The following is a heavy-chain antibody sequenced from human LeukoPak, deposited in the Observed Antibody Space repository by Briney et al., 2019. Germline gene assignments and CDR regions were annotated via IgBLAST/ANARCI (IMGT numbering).Heavy chain of an antibody. CDR3: ARGRDGYNYPFDY. Sequence: ASVKVSCKASGGTFSSYAISWVRQAPGQGLEWMGGIIPIFGTANYAQKFQGRVTITADESTSTAYMELSSLRSDDTAVYYCARGRDGYNYPFDYWGQGTLVTVSS. CDR2: IIPIFGTA. V-gene: IGHV1-69*13. J-gene: IGHJ4*02. D-gene: IGHD5-24*01. CDR1: GGTFSSYA.